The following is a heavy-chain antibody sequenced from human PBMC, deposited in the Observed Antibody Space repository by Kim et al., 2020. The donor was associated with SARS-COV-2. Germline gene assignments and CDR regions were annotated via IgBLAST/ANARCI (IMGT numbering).Heavy chain of an antibody. V-gene: IGHV3-23*01. Sequence: GGSLRLSCAASGFTFSSYAMSWVRQAPGKGLEWVSAISGSGGSTYYADSVKGRFTISRDNSKNTLYLQMNSLRAEDTAVYYCAKDLAFANFLGYCSSTSCHDAFDIWGQGTMVTVSS. CDR1: GFTFSSYA. J-gene: IGHJ3*02. CDR3: AKDLAFANFLGYCSSTSCHDAFDI. CDR2: ISGSGGST. D-gene: IGHD2-2*01.